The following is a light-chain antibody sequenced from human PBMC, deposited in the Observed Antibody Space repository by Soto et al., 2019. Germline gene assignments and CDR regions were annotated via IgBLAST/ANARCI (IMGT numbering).Light chain of an antibody. V-gene: IGLV2-18*02. CDR1: SSDVGSSNG. J-gene: IGLJ1*01. CDR2: DVS. Sequence: QSALTQPPSVSGSPGQSVAISCTGTSSDVGSSNGVSWYQQPPGTAPKLMIYDVSNRPSGVPDRFSGSKSGNTASLTISGLQAEDEADYYCSSYTTSSTYVFGTGTKVPVL. CDR3: SSYTTSSTYV.